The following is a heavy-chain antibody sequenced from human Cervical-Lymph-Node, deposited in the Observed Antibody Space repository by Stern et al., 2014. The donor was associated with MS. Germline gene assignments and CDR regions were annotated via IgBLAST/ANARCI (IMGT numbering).Heavy chain of an antibody. CDR2: ITPVFGKT. J-gene: IGHJ4*02. CDR1: GDTFSSYA. CDR3: ARGGGLVGYFDY. Sequence: VQLVESGAEVKKPGSSVKVSCKASGDTFSSYAINWVRQVPGQGLEWMGGITPVFGKTNYAQKFQGRVTITADKSTNTAYMELMTLRSEDTAVYYCARGGGLVGYFDYWGQGTLVSVSS. D-gene: IGHD1-26*01. V-gene: IGHV1-69*06.